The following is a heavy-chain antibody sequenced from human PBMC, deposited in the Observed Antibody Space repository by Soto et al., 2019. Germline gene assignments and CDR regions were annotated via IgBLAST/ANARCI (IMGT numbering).Heavy chain of an antibody. CDR3: ASWLIPPHASDI. D-gene: IGHD6-19*01. Sequence: LRLSCAASGFTFGGTKYLTWVRQAPGKGLEWVSGLYSTDGTYYADSVRGRFSTSKDNSKNTFYLQLNSLGPDDTAVYYCASWLIPPHASDISGLGTMVTVSS. CDR1: GFTFGGTKY. CDR2: LYSTDGT. J-gene: IGHJ3*02. V-gene: IGHV3-53*01.